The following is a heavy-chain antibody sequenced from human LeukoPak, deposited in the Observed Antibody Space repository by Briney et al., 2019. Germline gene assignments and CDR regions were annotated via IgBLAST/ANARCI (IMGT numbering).Heavy chain of an antibody. CDR1: GYAFSDFG. CDR3: ARNEGPGFTNYYYHGMDV. J-gene: IGHJ6*02. CDR2: ISTYNGNT. D-gene: IGHD1-1*01. Sequence: GASVKVSCKASGYAFSDFGLSWVRQAPGQGLEWMGWISTYNGNTNYEQKLQGRVTMTTDTSTSTAYMELRSLRSDDTAVYYCARNEGPGFTNYYYHGMDVWGQGTTVTVSS. V-gene: IGHV1-18*01.